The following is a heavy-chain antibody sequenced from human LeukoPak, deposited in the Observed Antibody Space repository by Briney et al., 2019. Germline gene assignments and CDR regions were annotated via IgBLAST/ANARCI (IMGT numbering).Heavy chain of an antibody. CDR2: ISSSGSTI. CDR1: GFTFSSYE. D-gene: IGHD6-19*01. CDR3: IRSNGWPDY. J-gene: IGHJ4*02. V-gene: IGHV3-48*03. Sequence: GGSLRLSCAASGFTFSSYEMNWVRQAPGKGLEWVSYISSSGSTIYYADSVKGRFIISRDNAKNTVYLQMSSLRVEDTAVYYCIRSNGWPDYWGLGTLVTVSS.